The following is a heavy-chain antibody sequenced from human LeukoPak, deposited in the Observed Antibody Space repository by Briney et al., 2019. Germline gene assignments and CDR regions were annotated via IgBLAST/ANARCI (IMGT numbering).Heavy chain of an antibody. D-gene: IGHD5-12*01. CDR3: AKDRVAMIEDALDI. J-gene: IGHJ3*02. CDR1: GFTFSTYA. CDR2: ISDDENNK. Sequence: GGSLRLSCAASGFTFSTYAMHWVRQAPGKGLEWVAVISDDENNKCYADSVKGRFTISRGNYRNTLYLQMNSLRPEDTTVYYCAKDRVAMIEDALDIWGQGTMVTVSS. V-gene: IGHV3-30*18.